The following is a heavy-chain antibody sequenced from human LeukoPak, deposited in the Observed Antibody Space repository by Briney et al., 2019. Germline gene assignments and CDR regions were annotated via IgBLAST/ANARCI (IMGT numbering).Heavy chain of an antibody. CDR1: GGSISSGSYY. V-gene: IGHV4-61*02. CDR3: AGAYFYFNYWYFDL. D-gene: IGHD3-9*01. J-gene: IGHJ2*01. Sequence: PSQTLSLTCTVSGGSISSGSYYWSWIRQPAGKGLEWIGRIYTSGSTNYNPSLKSRVTMSVDTSKNQFSLKLSSVTAADTAVYYCAGAYFYFNYWYFDLWGRGTLVTVSS. CDR2: IYTSGST.